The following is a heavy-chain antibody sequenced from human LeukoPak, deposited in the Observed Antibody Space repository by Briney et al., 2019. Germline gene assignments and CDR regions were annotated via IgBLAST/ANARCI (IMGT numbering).Heavy chain of an antibody. CDR3: AREPPGNYDSRGHYYAYFDW. V-gene: IGHV3-30-3*01. D-gene: IGHD3-22*01. Sequence: GGSLRLSCAASGFTFSSYAMHWVRQAPGKGLEWVAVISYDGSNKYYADSVKGRFTISRDNSKNTLYLQMNSLRAEDTAVYYCAREPPGNYDSRGHYYAYFDWWGQGTLVTVSS. CDR1: GFTFSSYA. CDR2: ISYDGSNK. J-gene: IGHJ4*02.